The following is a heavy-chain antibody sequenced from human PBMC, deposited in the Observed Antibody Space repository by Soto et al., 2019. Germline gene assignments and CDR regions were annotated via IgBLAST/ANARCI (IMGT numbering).Heavy chain of an antibody. CDR2: IYHTGGR. CDR3: ARAVYCTTANCWDDFHYYNSDV. V-gene: IGHV4-4*02. D-gene: IGHD2-2*01. Sequence: QVQLQQSGPGLVKPSGTLSLTCFVSGDAINNTYWWSWVRQHPEKVLACIGKIYHTGGRSYLPSRRGRITLSVDTSKNQFSLKLTSVTAADTAVYYCARAVYCTTANCWDDFHYYNSDVWGQGPAVTVSS. CDR1: GDAINNTYW. J-gene: IGHJ6*02.